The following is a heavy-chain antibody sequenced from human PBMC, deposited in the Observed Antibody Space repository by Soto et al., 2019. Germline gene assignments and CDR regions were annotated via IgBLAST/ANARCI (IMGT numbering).Heavy chain of an antibody. D-gene: IGHD6-13*01. J-gene: IGHJ6*02. CDR1: GFTFSSYA. V-gene: IGHV3-30-3*01. Sequence: PGGSLRLSCAASGFTFSSYAMHWVRQAAGKGLEWVGVIAYDGGNKYYADSVKGRFTISRDNSKNTVYLQMNSLRVDDTAVYYCASQLSVAGNHFFYYAMDVWGQGTTVTLSS. CDR3: ASQLSVAGNHFFYYAMDV. CDR2: IAYDGGNK.